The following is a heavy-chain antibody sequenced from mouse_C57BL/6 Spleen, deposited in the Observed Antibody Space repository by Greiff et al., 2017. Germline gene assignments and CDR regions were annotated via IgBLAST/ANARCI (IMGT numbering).Heavy chain of an antibody. V-gene: IGHV1-82*01. D-gene: IGHD2-5*01. J-gene: IGHJ3*01. CDR1: GYAFSSSW. CDR2: IYPGDGDT. CDR3: ATYYSNPWFAY. Sequence: VQLQESGPELVKPGASVKISCKASGYAFSSSWMNWVKQRPGQGLEWIGRIYPGDGDTNYNGKFKGKATLTADKSSSTAYMQLSSLTSADSAVYFCATYYSNPWFAYWGQGTLVTVSA.